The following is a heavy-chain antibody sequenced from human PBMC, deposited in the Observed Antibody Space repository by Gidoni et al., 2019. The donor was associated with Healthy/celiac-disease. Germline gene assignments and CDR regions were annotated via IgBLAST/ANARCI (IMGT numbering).Heavy chain of an antibody. V-gene: IGHV1-24*01. Sequence: QVQLVQSGAEGKKPGASVKVPCTVTGYPLTDLSMHGVRQAPGKGLQWMGGFDPEDGETIYAQKFQGRVTMTEDTCTDTAYMGLSSLRSEDTAVFYCATGTGTAPPYWYFDLWGRGTLVTVSS. CDR1: GYPLTDLS. D-gene: IGHD1-1*01. CDR3: ATGTGTAPPYWYFDL. CDR2: FDPEDGET. J-gene: IGHJ2*01.